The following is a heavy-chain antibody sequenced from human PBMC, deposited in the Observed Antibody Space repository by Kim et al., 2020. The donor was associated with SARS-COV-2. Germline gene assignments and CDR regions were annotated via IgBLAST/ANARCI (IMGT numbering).Heavy chain of an antibody. CDR2: IKQDGSEK. CDR1: GFTFSSYW. D-gene: IGHD6-19*01. J-gene: IGHJ4*02. V-gene: IGHV3-7*01. CDR3: ARDGWLVLAYFDY. Sequence: GGSLRLSCAASGFTFSSYWMSWVRQAPGKGLEWVANIKQDGSEKYYVDSVKGRFTISRDNAKNSLYLQMNSLRAEDTAVYYCARDGWLVLAYFDYWGQGTLVTVSS.